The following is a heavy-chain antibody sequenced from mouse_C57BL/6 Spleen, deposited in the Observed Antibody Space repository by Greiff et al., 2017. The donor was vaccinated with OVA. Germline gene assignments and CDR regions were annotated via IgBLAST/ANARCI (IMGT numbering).Heavy chain of an antibody. V-gene: IGHV5-4*01. CDR1: GFTFSSYA. CDR2: ISDGGSYT. CDR3: ARDGYDYQGGYFDV. Sequence: EVHLVESGGGLVKPGGSLKLSCAASGFTFSSYAMSWVRQTPEKRLEWVATISDGGSYTYYPDNVKGRFTISRDNAKNNLYLQMSHLKSEDTAMYYCARDGYDYQGGYFDVWGTGTTVTVSS. J-gene: IGHJ1*03. D-gene: IGHD2-4*01.